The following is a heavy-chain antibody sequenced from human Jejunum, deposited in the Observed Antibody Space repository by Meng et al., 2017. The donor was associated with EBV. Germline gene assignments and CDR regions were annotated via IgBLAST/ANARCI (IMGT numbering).Heavy chain of an antibody. Sequence: VQMVESGGDLVRPGGSLRLSCAASGFTFSIHDMHWVRQPTGRGLEWVSTIGSAADTYYPGSVKGRFTISSENAKNSLYLQSGDTALYYCSREWGADYWGQGTLVTVSS. CDR1: GFTFSIHD. J-gene: IGHJ4*02. V-gene: IGHV3-13*01. CDR3: SREWGADY. D-gene: IGHD3-16*01. CDR2: IGSAADT.